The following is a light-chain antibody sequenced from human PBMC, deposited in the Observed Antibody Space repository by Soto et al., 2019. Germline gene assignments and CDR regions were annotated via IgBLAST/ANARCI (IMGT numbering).Light chain of an antibody. J-gene: IGLJ3*02. CDR3: AAWDDGLNGRR. CDR1: NSNVGNNT. Sequence: QSLLTQPPSASGTPGQRVTISCSGSNSNVGNNTVNWYQQFPGTAPRLLIEGYNQRPSGVPDRFPGSMSANSASLAIIGLTDDDEADYYCAAWDDGLNGRRFGRSTKLSVI. CDR2: GYN. V-gene: IGLV1-44*01.